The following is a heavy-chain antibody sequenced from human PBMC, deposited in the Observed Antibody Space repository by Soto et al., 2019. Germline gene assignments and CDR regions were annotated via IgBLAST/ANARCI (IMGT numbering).Heavy chain of an antibody. J-gene: IGHJ4*02. V-gene: IGHV4-30-2*01. CDR3: ASTTVTTRRFDY. CDR1: GGSISSGGYS. Sequence: SETLSLTCAVSGGSISSGGYSWSWIRQPPGKGLEWIGYIYHSGSTYYNPSLKSRVTISVDRSKNQFSLRLSSVTAADTAVYYCASTTVTTRRFDYWGQGTLVTVSS. CDR2: IYHSGST. D-gene: IGHD4-17*01.